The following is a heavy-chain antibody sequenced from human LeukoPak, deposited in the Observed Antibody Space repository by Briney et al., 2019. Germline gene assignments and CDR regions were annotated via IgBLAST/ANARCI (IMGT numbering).Heavy chain of an antibody. CDR1: GFTFSSYA. CDR3: ARDPIVPAAHFDY. Sequence: GRSLRLSCAASGFTFSSYAMHWVRQAPGKGLEWVAVISYDGSNKYYADSVKGRFTISRGNSKNTLYLQMNSLRAEDTAVYYCARDPIVPAAHFDYWGQGTLVTVSS. V-gene: IGHV3-30*04. D-gene: IGHD2-2*01. J-gene: IGHJ4*02. CDR2: ISYDGSNK.